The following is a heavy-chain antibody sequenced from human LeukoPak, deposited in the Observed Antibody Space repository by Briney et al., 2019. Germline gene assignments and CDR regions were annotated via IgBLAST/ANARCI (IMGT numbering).Heavy chain of an antibody. CDR1: GFIFGVST. D-gene: IGHD6-19*01. CDR3: VKDRGSSGWSPFAY. V-gene: IGHV3-64D*06. J-gene: IGHJ4*02. Sequence: SGGSLRLSCAASGFIFGVSTMHWVRQALGKGLEFVSSISTAGRSTYYADSAKGRFAISRDDFNSTVYLHMSSLRPEDTAMYYCVKDRGSSGWSPFAYWGQGTLVTVSS. CDR2: ISTAGRST.